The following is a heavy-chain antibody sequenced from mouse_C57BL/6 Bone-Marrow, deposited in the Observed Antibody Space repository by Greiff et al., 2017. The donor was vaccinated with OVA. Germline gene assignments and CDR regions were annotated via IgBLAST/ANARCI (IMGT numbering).Heavy chain of an antibody. Sequence: VQLQQPGAELVRLGTSVKLSCKASGYTFTSYWMHWVKQRPGQGLEWIGVIDPSDSYTNYNQKFKGKATLTVDTSSSTAYMQLSSLTSEDSAVYYCARPLLTVFDYWGQGTTLTVSS. J-gene: IGHJ2*01. CDR1: GYTFTSYW. CDR2: IDPSDSYT. V-gene: IGHV1-59*01. D-gene: IGHD4-1*01. CDR3: ARPLLTVFDY.